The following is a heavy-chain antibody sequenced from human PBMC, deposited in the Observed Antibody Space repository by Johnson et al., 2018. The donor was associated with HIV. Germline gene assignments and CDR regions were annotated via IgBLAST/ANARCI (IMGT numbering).Heavy chain of an antibody. Sequence: QVQLVESGGGVVQPGRSLRLSCAASGFTFSDYYMSWIRQAPGKGLEWVAVISYDGSNKYYADSVKGRFTISRDNSKNTLYLQMNSLRAEDTALYYCGRVQDRVAGNSYGAFDIWGQGTMVTVSS. CDR2: ISYDGSNK. J-gene: IGHJ3*02. CDR1: GFTFSDYY. V-gene: IGHV3-30-3*01. CDR3: GRVQDRVAGNSYGAFDI. D-gene: IGHD6-19*01.